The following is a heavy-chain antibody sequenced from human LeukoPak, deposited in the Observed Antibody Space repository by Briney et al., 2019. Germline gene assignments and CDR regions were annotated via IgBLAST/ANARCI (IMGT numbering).Heavy chain of an antibody. D-gene: IGHD3-10*01. Sequence: GESLKISCKGSGYSFTNYWIGWVRQMPGKGLEWMGIIYPGDSDATYSPSFQGQVTISADKSISTAYLQWSSLRASDIAMYYCARSGSSNYYGLDVWGQGTTVTVSS. V-gene: IGHV5-51*01. CDR1: GYSFTNYW. CDR3: ARSGSSNYYGLDV. J-gene: IGHJ6*02. CDR2: IYPGDSDA.